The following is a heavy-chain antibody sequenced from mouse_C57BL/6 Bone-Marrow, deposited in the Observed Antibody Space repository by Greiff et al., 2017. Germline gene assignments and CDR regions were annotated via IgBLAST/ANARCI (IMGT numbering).Heavy chain of an antibody. CDR1: GFTFSDYY. CDR2: ISNGGGST. V-gene: IGHV5-12*01. J-gene: IGHJ4*01. D-gene: IGHD2-1*01. Sequence: EVKVVESGGGLVQPGGSLKLSCAASGFTFSDYYMYWVRQTPEKRLEWVAYISNGGGSTYYPDTVKGRFTISRDNAKNTLYLQMSRLKSEDTAMYYCASLYGNYEGYYAMVYWGQGTSATIPS. CDR3: ASLYGNYEGYYAMVY.